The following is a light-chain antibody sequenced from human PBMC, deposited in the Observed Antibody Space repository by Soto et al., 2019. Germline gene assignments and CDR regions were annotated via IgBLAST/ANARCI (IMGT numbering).Light chain of an antibody. Sequence: SVLTQSPGTLSLSPGERATLSCRASQSVSSSYLAWYQQKPGQAPRLLIYRASSRATGIPDRFSGSGSETDFTLTISRLEPEDFAVYFCQEYGSSRAFGQGTKVEIK. CDR3: QEYGSSRA. CDR2: RAS. J-gene: IGKJ1*01. V-gene: IGKV3-20*01. CDR1: QSVSSSY.